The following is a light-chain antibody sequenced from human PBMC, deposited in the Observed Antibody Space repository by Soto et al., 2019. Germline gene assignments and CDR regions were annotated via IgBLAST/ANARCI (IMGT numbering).Light chain of an antibody. CDR3: SSYTSSSLYV. CDR1: SSDIGGFYY. CDR2: EVS. J-gene: IGLJ1*01. V-gene: IGLV2-14*01. Sequence: QSVLTQPASVSGSPGQSITISCTGTSSDIGGFYYVSWYQHHPGKDPKLMIYEVSNRPSGVSNRFSGSKSGNTASLTISGLQAEDEADYYCSSYTSSSLYVFGTGTKVTVL.